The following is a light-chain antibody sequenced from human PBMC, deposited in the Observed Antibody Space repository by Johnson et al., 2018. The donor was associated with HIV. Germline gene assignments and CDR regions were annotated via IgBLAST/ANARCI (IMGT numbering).Light chain of an antibody. CDR2: KNN. Sequence: QSVLTQPPSVSAAPGQKVTISCSGSSSNIGNNYVSWYQPLPGTAPKLLIYKNNKRPSGIPDRFSGSKSGTSATLCITGLQTGDEADYYCGTWDSSLSAGGVFGTGTKVTVL. V-gene: IGLV1-51*02. CDR1: SSNIGNNY. J-gene: IGLJ1*01. CDR3: GTWDSSLSAGGV.